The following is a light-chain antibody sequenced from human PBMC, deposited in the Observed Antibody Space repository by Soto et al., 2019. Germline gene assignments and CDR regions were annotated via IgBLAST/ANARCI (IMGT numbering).Light chain of an antibody. Sequence: SALTQPASVSGSPGQSIAISCTGTSSVVGAYNSVSWYQQHPGRAPKLMIHDVSNRPSGVSNRFSGSKSGNTASLTISGLQAEDEADYYCSSYTSSSTYVFGTGTKVTVL. CDR3: SSYTSSSTYV. J-gene: IGLJ1*01. CDR1: SSVVGAYNS. CDR2: DVS. V-gene: IGLV2-14*03.